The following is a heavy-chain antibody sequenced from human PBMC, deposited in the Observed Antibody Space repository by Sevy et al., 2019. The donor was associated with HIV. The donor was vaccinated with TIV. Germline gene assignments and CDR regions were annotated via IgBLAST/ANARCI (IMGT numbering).Heavy chain of an antibody. V-gene: IGHV1-24*01. D-gene: IGHD1-1*01. CDR2: FDSEDGET. Sequence: ASVKVSCKVSGYTLTELSMHWVRQAPGKGLEWMGGFDSEDGETIYAQKFQGRITMTEDTSTDTAYMELSSLRSEDKAVYYCATDPPPGFVQQDSWGQGTLVTVSS. J-gene: IGHJ4*02. CDR3: ATDPPPGFVQQDS. CDR1: GYTLTELS.